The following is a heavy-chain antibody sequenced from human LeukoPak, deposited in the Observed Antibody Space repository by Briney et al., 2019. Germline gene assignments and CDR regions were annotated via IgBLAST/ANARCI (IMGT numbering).Heavy chain of an antibody. CDR3: ARGGVVPAALGWFDP. J-gene: IGHJ5*02. D-gene: IGHD2-2*01. Sequence: ASVKVSCKASGYTFTSYYMHWVRQAPGQGLEWMGIINPSGGSTSYAQKFQGRVTMTRDTSTSTVYMELSSLRSEDTAVYYCARGGVVPAALGWFDPWGQGTLVTVSS. CDR1: GYTFTSYY. CDR2: INPSGGST. V-gene: IGHV1-46*01.